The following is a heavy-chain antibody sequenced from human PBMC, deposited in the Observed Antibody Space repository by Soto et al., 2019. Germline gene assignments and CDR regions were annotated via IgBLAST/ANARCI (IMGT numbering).Heavy chain of an antibody. Sequence: GGSVRLSCAASGFTFSSYAMSWVRQAPGKGLEWVSPISGSGAYTYYADSVKGRFTISRDNSKNTLYLQLNSLRAEDTAVYYCAKTPYSSSWYYFDYWGQGTLVTVSS. V-gene: IGHV3-23*01. D-gene: IGHD6-13*01. CDR3: AKTPYSSSWYYFDY. J-gene: IGHJ4*02. CDR1: GFTFSSYA. CDR2: ISGSGAYT.